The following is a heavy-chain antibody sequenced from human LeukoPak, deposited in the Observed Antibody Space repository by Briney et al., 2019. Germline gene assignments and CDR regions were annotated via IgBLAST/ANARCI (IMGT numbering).Heavy chain of an antibody. CDR3: AKSYHYDSSGYLGSFDY. J-gene: IGHJ4*02. CDR1: GFTFSAYG. CDR2: ISYDGSNK. D-gene: IGHD3-22*01. V-gene: IGHV3-30*18. Sequence: QPGRSLRLSCAASGFTFSAYGIHWVRQAPGKGLEWVAVISYDGSNKYYADSVKGRFTISRDNSKNTLYLQMNSLRAEDTAVYYCAKSYHYDSSGYLGSFDYCGQGTLVTVSS.